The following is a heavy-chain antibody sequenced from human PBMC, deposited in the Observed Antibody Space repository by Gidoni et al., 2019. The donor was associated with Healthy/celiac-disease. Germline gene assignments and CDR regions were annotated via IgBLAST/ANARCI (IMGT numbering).Heavy chain of an antibody. CDR3: ARDSPPYYDFWSVSYYYYGMDV. Sequence: EVQLVESGGGLVKPGGSLRLSCAASGFTFSSYSMNWVRQAPGKGLELVSSIRCSSSYIYYADSVKGRFTISRDNAKNSLYLQMNSLRAEDTAVYYCARDSPPYYDFWSVSYYYYGMDVWGQGTTVTVSS. D-gene: IGHD3-3*01. CDR2: IRCSSSYI. CDR1: GFTFSSYS. V-gene: IGHV3-21*01. J-gene: IGHJ6*02.